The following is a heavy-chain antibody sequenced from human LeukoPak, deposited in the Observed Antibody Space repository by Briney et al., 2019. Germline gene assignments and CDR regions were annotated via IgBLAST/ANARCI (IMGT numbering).Heavy chain of an antibody. D-gene: IGHD1-14*01. V-gene: IGHV3-21*01. Sequence: PGGSLRLSCAASGFTFSSYAMHWVRQAPGKGLEWVSSISSSSSYIYYADSVKGRFTISRDNAKNSLYLQMNSLRAEDTAVYYCARGQSYRYAFDIWGQGTMVTVSS. CDR2: ISSSSSYI. CDR1: GFTFSSYA. CDR3: ARGQSYRYAFDI. J-gene: IGHJ3*02.